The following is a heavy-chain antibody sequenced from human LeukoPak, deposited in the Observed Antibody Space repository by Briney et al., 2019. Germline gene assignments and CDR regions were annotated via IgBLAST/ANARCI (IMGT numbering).Heavy chain of an antibody. CDR1: GGSFSGYY. CDR2: INHSGST. J-gene: IGHJ3*02. D-gene: IGHD6-13*01. CDR3: ARDSNSSSWYRGPNAFDI. Sequence: SETLSLTCAVYGGSFSGYYWSWIRQPPGKGLEWIGEINHSGSTNYNPSLKSRVTISVGKSKNQFSLKLSSVTAADTAVYYCARDSNSSSWYRGPNAFDIWGQGTMVTVSS. V-gene: IGHV4-34*01.